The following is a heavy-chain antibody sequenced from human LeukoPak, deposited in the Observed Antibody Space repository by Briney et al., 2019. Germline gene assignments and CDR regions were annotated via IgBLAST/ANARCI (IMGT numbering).Heavy chain of an antibody. V-gene: IGHV3-23*01. Sequence: PGGSLRLSCAASGFTFSSYAMSWVRQSPGKGLEWVSALNGGGGNTYYADSVKGRFAISRDNSKNYLYLQMDGLRVEDTALYYCAKGNSAYYFDYWGRGTLVTVSA. J-gene: IGHJ4*02. D-gene: IGHD1-26*01. CDR2: LNGGGGNT. CDR3: AKGNSAYYFDY. CDR1: GFTFSSYA.